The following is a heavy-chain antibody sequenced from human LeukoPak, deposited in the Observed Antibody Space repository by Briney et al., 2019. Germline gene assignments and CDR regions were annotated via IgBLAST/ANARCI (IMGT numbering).Heavy chain of an antibody. CDR2: IYPGDSDT. CDR3: ARRNDDYAVDY. V-gene: IGHV5-51*01. J-gene: IGHJ4*02. Sequence: KRGESLKISCKGSGYTFTNYWIGWVRQMPGKGLEWMGIIYPGDSDTRYSPSFQGQVTISADKSISTAYLQWSSLKASDTAMYYCARRNDDYAVDYWGQGTLVTVSS. CDR1: GYTFTNYW. D-gene: IGHD4-17*01.